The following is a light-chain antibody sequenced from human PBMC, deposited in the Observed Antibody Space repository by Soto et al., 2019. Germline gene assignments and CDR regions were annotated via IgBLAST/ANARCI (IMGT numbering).Light chain of an antibody. V-gene: IGKV1-33*01. CDR2: GAS. CDR3: QCFANRLPLS. Sequence: DIQMTQSPSSLSASVGARVSITCQASQDIRTSLSWFQQKPGRAPKLLIYGASNLETGVPSRFSCSASATDFTFTTSRLRPEAIATSFRQCFANRLPLSFIPGPKMDIK. J-gene: IGKJ3*01. CDR1: QDIRTS.